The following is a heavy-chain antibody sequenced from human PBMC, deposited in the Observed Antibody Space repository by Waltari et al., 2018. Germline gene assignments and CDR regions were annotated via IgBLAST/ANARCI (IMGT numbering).Heavy chain of an antibody. CDR2: INHSGSA. CDR3: ARGRVCPKGACYSYDY. D-gene: IGHD2-8*01. CDR1: GGPFRDYY. J-gene: IGHJ4*02. Sequence: QVHLQEWGGGLVKPSETLSLTCAVYGGPFRDYYWSWIRQSPGRGLEWIGEINHSGSATYNPSLKSRVIISIDTSNNQFSLRLSSVTAADTAVYYCARGRVCPKGACYSYDYWGQGTLATVSA. V-gene: IGHV4-34*01.